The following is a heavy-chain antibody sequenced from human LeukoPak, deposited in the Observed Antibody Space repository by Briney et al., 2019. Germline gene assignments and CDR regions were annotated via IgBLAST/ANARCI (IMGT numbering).Heavy chain of an antibody. D-gene: IGHD5-12*01. CDR1: GGSISSYY. CDR2: IYYSGST. V-gene: IGHV4-59*01. CDR3: ASQGSGYDSPIDY. Sequence: SETLSLTCTVSGGSISSYYWSWIRQPPGKGLEWIGNIYYSGSTNYNPSLKSRVTISVDTSKNQFSLKLSSVTAADTAVYYCASQGSGYDSPIDYWGQGTLVTVSS. J-gene: IGHJ4*02.